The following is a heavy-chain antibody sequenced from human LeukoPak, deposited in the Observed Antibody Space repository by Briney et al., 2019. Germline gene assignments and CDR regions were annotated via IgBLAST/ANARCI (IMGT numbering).Heavy chain of an antibody. J-gene: IGHJ4*02. CDR2: IGNNGGGI. D-gene: IGHD6-19*01. CDR1: GFTFSTYT. Sequence: GGSLRLSCAASGFTFSTYTMYWVRRPPGKRLEWVSIIGNNGGGIHYADSVKGRFTISRDNFKNALYLQMNSLRVEDTAVYYCARDRVAVAGPFDYWGQGTLVTVSS. V-gene: IGHV3-23*01. CDR3: ARDRVAVAGPFDY.